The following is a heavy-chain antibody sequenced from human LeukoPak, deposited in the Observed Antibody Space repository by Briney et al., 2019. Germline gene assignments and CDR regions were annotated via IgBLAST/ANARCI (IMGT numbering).Heavy chain of an antibody. CDR2: IRYDGSNK. CDR3: AKDPLWFGESFGFDY. V-gene: IGHV3-30*02. J-gene: IGHJ4*02. Sequence: GGSLRLSCVASGFTFRSYAMSWVRQAPGKGLEWVAFIRYDGSNKYYADSVKGRFTISRDNSKNTLYLQMNSLRAEDTAVYYCAKDPLWFGESFGFDYWGQGTLVTVSS. D-gene: IGHD3-10*01. CDR1: GFTFRSYA.